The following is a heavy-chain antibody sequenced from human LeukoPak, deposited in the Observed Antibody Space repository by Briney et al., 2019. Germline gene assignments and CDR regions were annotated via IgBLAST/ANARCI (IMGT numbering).Heavy chain of an antibody. J-gene: IGHJ2*01. V-gene: IGHV1-69*13. Sequence: SVKVSCKTSGGTFSSNAISWVRQAPGQGLEWMGGIIPIFGTANYAQKFQGRVTITADESTSTAYMELSSLRSEDTAVYYCARAWDTAMVTRWYFDLWGRGTLVTVSS. CDR3: ARAWDTAMVTRWYFDL. D-gene: IGHD5-18*01. CDR1: GGTFSSNA. CDR2: IIPIFGTA.